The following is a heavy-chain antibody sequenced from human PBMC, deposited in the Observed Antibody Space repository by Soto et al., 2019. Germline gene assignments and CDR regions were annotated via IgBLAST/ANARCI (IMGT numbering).Heavy chain of an antibody. CDR2: ISYDGSNK. J-gene: IGHJ4*02. V-gene: IGHV3-30-3*01. Sequence: QVQLVESGGGVVQPGRSLRLSCAASGFTFSSYAMHWVHQAPGKGLEWVAVISYDGSNKYYADSVKGRFTISRDNSKNTLYLQMNSLRAEDTAVYYCARRDAHWGQGTLVTVSS. CDR3: ARRDAH. CDR1: GFTFSSYA.